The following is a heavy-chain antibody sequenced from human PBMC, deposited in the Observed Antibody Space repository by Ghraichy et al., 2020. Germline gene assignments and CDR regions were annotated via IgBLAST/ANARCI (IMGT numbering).Heavy chain of an antibody. V-gene: IGHV4-34*01. D-gene: IGHD3-10*01. Sequence: SETLSLTCAVYGGSFSGYYWSWIRQPPGKGLEWIGEINHSGSTNYNPSLKSRVTISVDTSKNQFSLKLSSVTAADTAVYYCARGHRTYYYGSGRGIRTNWFDPWGQGTLVTVSS. CDR2: INHSGST. CDR1: GGSFSGYY. J-gene: IGHJ5*02. CDR3: ARGHRTYYYGSGRGIRTNWFDP.